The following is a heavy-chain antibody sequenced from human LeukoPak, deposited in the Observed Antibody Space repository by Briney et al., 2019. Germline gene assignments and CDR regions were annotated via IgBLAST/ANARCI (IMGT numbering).Heavy chain of an antibody. V-gene: IGHV3-7*01. Sequence: GGSLRLSCAASGFTFSSYWMSWVRQAPGKGLEWVANIKQDGSEKYYVDSVKGRFTISRDNAKNSLHLQMNSLRAEDTAVYYCARRYCSGGSCYSVKSYYYYGMDVWGQGTTVTVSS. CDR2: IKQDGSEK. J-gene: IGHJ6*02. D-gene: IGHD2-15*01. CDR3: ARRYCSGGSCYSVKSYYYYGMDV. CDR1: GFTFSSYW.